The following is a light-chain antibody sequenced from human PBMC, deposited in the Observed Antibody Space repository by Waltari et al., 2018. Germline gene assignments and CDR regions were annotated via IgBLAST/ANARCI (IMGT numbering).Light chain of an antibody. Sequence: EIVLTQSPATLSLSPGERATLACRASQSVSSYLAWYQQKPGQAPRLLTYDASYRATGSPARFSGSGSGTDFTLTISSLEPEDCAVYYCQQRSNWPWTFGQGTKVEIK. V-gene: IGKV3-11*01. CDR2: DAS. J-gene: IGKJ1*01. CDR1: QSVSSY. CDR3: QQRSNWPWT.